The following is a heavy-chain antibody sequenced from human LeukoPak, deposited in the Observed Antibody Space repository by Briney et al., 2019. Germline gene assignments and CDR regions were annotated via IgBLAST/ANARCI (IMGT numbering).Heavy chain of an antibody. J-gene: IGHJ6*02. CDR3: VRRQPPPSPSPTSYGMDV. V-gene: IGHV3-74*01. CDR2: INTDGSST. CDR1: GFTFSGYW. Sequence: GGSLTLSCAASGFTFSGYWMHWVRQAPGNGLVWVSRINTDGSSTTHADSGKGRFTISRDNAKNTLYLQMNSLRVEDTAVYHCVRRQPPPSPSPTSYGMDVWGQGTTVTVSS.